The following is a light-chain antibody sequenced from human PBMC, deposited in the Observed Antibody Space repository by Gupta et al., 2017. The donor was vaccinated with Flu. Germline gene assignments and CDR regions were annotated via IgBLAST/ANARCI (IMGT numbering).Light chain of an antibody. V-gene: IGKV1-39*01. CDR2: SAS. CDR3: QQSYSTPPT. CDR1: QTISLY. Sequence: GDRVTITCRASQTISLYLNWYQQMPGKAPKLLIYSASSLDSGVPSRFSGSGSETDFSLTISSLHPDDFATYYCQQSYSTPPTFGQGTKVEI. J-gene: IGKJ1*01.